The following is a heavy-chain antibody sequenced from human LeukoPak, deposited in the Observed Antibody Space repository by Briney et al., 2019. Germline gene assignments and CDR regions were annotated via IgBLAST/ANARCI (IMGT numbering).Heavy chain of an antibody. J-gene: IGHJ6*02. D-gene: IGHD1-20*01. Sequence: ASVKVSCKASGYTFTSYDINWVRQATGQGLEWMGWMNPNSGNTGNAQKFQGRVTMTRNTSISTAYMELSSLRSEDTAVYYCARTSNNWNPYYYYYGMDVWGQGTTVTVSS. CDR1: GYTFTSYD. CDR3: ARTSNNWNPYYYYYGMDV. V-gene: IGHV1-8*01. CDR2: MNPNSGNT.